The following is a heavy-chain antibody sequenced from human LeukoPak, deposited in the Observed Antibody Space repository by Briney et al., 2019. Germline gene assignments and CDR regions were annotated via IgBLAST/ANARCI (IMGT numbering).Heavy chain of an antibody. D-gene: IGHD3-16*01. Sequence: GGSLRLSCAASGFTVSSSYMGWVRQAPGKGLEWVSVIYSGGSTYYADSVKGRFTISRDNSKNTLYLQMNSLRAEDTAVYYCARGVWGIGYYFDYWGQGTLVTVSS. CDR2: IYSGGST. CDR1: GFTVSSSY. V-gene: IGHV3-66*01. J-gene: IGHJ4*02. CDR3: ARGVWGIGYYFDY.